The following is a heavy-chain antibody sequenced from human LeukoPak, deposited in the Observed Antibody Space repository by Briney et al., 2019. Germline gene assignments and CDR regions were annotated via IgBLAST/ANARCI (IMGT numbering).Heavy chain of an antibody. CDR3: ARDRWYYYMDV. CDR1: GFTFSTYG. CDR2: IKQDGSAK. D-gene: IGHD2-15*01. V-gene: IGHV3-7*01. Sequence: GGSLRLSCAASGFTFSTYGMTWVRQAPGKELQWVANIKQDGSAKYYVDSVKGRFTISRDNAKNSLYLQMNSLRAEDTAVYYCARDRWYYYMDVWGKGTTVTVSS. J-gene: IGHJ6*03.